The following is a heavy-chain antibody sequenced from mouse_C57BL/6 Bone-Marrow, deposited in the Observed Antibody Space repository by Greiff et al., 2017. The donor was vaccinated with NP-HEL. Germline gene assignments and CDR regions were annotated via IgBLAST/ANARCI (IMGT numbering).Heavy chain of an antibody. CDR3: ARGAHYYGSSYGYFDV. J-gene: IGHJ1*03. Sequence: VQLQQSGPVLVKPGASVKMSCKASGCTFTDYYMNWVKQSHGKSLEWIGVINLYNGGTSYNQKFKGKATLTVDKSSSTAYMELNSLTSEDSAVYYCARGAHYYGSSYGYFDVWGTGTTVTVSS. CDR2: INLYNGGT. D-gene: IGHD1-1*01. V-gene: IGHV1-19*01. CDR1: GCTFTDYY.